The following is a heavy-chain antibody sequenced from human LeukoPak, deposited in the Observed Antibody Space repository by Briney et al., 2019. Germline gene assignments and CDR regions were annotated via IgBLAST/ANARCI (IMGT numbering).Heavy chain of an antibody. V-gene: IGHV1-18*01. D-gene: IGHD2-2*01. CDR2: ISAYNGNT. J-gene: IGHJ6*02. Sequence: ASVKVSCKASGYTFTSYGISWVRQAPGQGLEWMGWISAYNGNTNYAQKLQGRVTMTTDTSTSTAYMELRSLRPDDTAVYYCARGEGWYCSSTCCYDTYYYYGMDVWGQGTTVTVSS. CDR1: GYTFTSYG. CDR3: ARGEGWYCSSTCCYDTYYYYGMDV.